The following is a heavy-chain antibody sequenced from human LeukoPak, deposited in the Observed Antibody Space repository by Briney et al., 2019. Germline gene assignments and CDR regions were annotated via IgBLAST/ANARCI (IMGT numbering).Heavy chain of an antibody. Sequence: SETLSLTCTVSGGSISSSSYYWGWIRQPPGKGLEWIGSIYYSGSTYYNPSLKSRVTISVDTSKNQFSLKLSSVTAADTAVYYCARVGGYCSSTSCYGYFDYWGQGTLVTVSS. V-gene: IGHV4-39*07. CDR1: GGSISSSSYY. J-gene: IGHJ4*02. CDR2: IYYSGST. CDR3: ARVGGYCSSTSCYGYFDY. D-gene: IGHD2-2*01.